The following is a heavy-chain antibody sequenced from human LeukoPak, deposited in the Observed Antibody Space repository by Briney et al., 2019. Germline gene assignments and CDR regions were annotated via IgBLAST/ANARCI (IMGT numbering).Heavy chain of an antibody. D-gene: IGHD5-24*01. CDR1: GFTFSSYA. CDR2: ISGSGGST. V-gene: IGHV3-23*01. J-gene: IGHJ4*02. Sequence: GGSLRLSCAASGFTFSSYAMSWVRQAPGKGLEWVSAISGSGGSTYYADAVKGRFTISRDNSKNTLYLQMNSLRAEDTAVYYCAKGTYRDGYNYGHFDYWGQGTLVTVSS. CDR3: AKGTYRDGYNYGHFDY.